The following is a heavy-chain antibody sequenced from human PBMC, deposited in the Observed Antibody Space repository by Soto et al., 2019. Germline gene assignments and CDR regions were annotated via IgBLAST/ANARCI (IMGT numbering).Heavy chain of an antibody. Sequence: GGSLRLSCAASGFTFSSYGMHWVRQAPGKGLEWVAVIWYDGSNKYYADSVKGRFTISRDNSKNTLYLQMNSLRAEDTAVYYCARELWGGYSSGWYGVDYWGQGTLGTVSS. CDR3: ARELWGGYSSGWYGVDY. D-gene: IGHD6-19*01. CDR1: GFTFSSYG. V-gene: IGHV3-33*01. J-gene: IGHJ4*02. CDR2: IWYDGSNK.